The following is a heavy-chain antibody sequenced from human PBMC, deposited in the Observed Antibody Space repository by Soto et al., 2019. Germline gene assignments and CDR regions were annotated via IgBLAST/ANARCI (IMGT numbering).Heavy chain of an antibody. J-gene: IGHJ6*03. CDR3: ARGRSVLMVYALYYDYYMDV. V-gene: IGHV4-34*01. CDR1: GGSFSGYY. CDR2: INHSGST. D-gene: IGHD2-8*01. Sequence: QVQLQQWGAGLLKPSETLSLTCDVYGGSFSGYYWSWIRQPPGKGLEWIGEINHSGSTNYNPSLKSRFTTPVDTAKNQFSLKLSSVTAADTAVYYCARGRSVLMVYALYYDYYMDVWCKGTTVTVSS.